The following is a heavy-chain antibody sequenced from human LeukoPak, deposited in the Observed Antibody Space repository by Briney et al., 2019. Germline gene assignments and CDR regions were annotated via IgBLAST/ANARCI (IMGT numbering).Heavy chain of an antibody. CDR1: GFTFSSYS. CDR2: ISSSSSYI. V-gene: IGHV3-21*01. Sequence: GGSLRLSCAASGFTFSSYSMNWVRQAPGKGLEWVSSISSSSSYIYYADPVKGRFTISRDNAKNSLYLQMNSLRAEDTAVYYCARGWGSSAEYFQHWGQGTLVTVSS. J-gene: IGHJ1*01. D-gene: IGHD2-21*01. CDR3: ARGWGSSAEYFQH.